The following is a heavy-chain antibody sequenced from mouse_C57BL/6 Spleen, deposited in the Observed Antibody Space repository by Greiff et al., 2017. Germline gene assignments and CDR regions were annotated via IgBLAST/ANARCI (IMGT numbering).Heavy chain of an antibody. CDR2: IWSGGST. V-gene: IGHV2-2*01. CDR1: GFSLTSYG. D-gene: IGHD2-12*01. Sequence: VQLQQSGPGLVQPSQSLSITCTVSGFSLTSYGVHWVRQSPGKGLEWLGVIWSGGSTDNNAAFISRLSISKDNSKSQVFFKMNSLQADDTARYYCARGVYDDAMDYWGQGTSVTVSS. J-gene: IGHJ4*01. CDR3: ARGVYDDAMDY.